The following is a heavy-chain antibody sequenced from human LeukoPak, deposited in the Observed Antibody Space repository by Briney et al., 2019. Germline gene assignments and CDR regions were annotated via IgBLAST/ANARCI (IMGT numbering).Heavy chain of an antibody. J-gene: IGHJ3*02. CDR2: ISAYNGNT. CDR1: GYTSTTYG. D-gene: IGHD6-19*01. CDR3: ARVKGSSGWYSGGSDAFDI. V-gene: IGHV1-18*01. Sequence: ASVKVSCKASGYTSTTYGISWVRQAPGQGLEWMGWISAYNGNTNYAQKFQGRVTMTTDTSTSTAYMELRSLRSDDTAVYYCARVKGSSGWYSGGSDAFDIWGQGTMVTVSS.